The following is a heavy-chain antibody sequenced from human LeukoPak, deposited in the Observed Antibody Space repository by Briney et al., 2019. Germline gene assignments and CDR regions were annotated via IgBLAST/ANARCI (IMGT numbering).Heavy chain of an antibody. CDR1: GFTFSSYA. V-gene: IGHV3-23*01. Sequence: GGSLRLXCAASGFTFSSYAMSWVRQAPGKELEWVSAISGNGRTTYYADSVKGRFTISRDNAKNSLYLRMNSLRAEDTAVYYCARENGSGWTGAFDIWGQGTMVTVSS. CDR2: ISGNGRTT. D-gene: IGHD6-19*01. J-gene: IGHJ3*02. CDR3: ARENGSGWTGAFDI.